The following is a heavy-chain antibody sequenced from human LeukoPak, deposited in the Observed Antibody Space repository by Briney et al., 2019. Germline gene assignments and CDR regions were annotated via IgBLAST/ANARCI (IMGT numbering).Heavy chain of an antibody. CDR1: GGSISSGSYY. CDR3: ARVSVTVIDY. J-gene: IGHJ4*02. D-gene: IGHD3-16*02. V-gene: IGHV4-61*01. CDR2: IYYNGST. Sequence: SQTLSLTCTVSGGSISSGSYYWSWIRQPPGKGLEWIGYIYYNGSTNYNPSLKSRVTISVDTSKNQFSPKLSSVTAADTAVYYCARVSVTVIDYWGQGTLVTVSS.